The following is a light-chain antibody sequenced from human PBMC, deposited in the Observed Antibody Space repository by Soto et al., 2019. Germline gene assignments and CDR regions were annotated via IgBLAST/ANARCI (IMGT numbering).Light chain of an antibody. V-gene: IGKV3D-15*01. Sequence: EIVMTQSPTILSVSPGERATLSCRASQSVSSNLAWYQQKPGQPPRLLMYGVYTRAPGTPARVSGSGSGREFSLTIRSLQSEDSAVYYCQQYDKWPPRTFGQGTKVEIK. J-gene: IGKJ1*01. CDR3: QQYDKWPPRT. CDR1: QSVSSN. CDR2: GVY.